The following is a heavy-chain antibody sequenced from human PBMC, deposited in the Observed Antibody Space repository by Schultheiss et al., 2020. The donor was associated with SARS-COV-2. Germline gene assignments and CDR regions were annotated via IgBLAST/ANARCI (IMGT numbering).Heavy chain of an antibody. CDR2: INNSGRT. CDR1: GGSISGYY. V-gene: IGHV4-59*08. Sequence: GSLRLSCTVSGGSISGYYWSWIRQPPGKGLEWIGYINNSGRTYYNPSLKSRVTISVDTSKNQFSLKLSSVTAADTAVYYCARHYDFWSGYSFDYWGQGTLVTVSS. D-gene: IGHD3-3*01. CDR3: ARHYDFWSGYSFDY. J-gene: IGHJ4*02.